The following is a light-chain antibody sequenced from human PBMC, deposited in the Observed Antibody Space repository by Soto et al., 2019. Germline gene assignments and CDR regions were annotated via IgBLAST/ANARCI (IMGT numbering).Light chain of an antibody. J-gene: IGKJ2*01. V-gene: IGKV1-5*03. Sequence: DLQMTQSPSTLSASVGDRVTITCRASQSISSWLAWYQQKPGKAPKPLIYKASSLESGVPSRFSGSGSGTEFTLTISSLQPDDFATYYCQQYNSYSGYTFGQGTKLEIK. CDR2: KAS. CDR1: QSISSW. CDR3: QQYNSYSGYT.